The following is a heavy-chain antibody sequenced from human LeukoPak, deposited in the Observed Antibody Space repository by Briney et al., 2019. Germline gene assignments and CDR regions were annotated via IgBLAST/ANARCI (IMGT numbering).Heavy chain of an antibody. Sequence: SETLSLTCTASGVSISSYYRNWIRQPPGKGLEWIAYIYYSGSTNYNASPMSRVTISVDTSKNQFSLKLSPVTAADTAVYYCARVVYSSGYSYYFDYWGQGTLVTVSS. J-gene: IGHJ4*02. D-gene: IGHD3-22*01. CDR1: GVSISSYY. V-gene: IGHV4-59*01. CDR2: IYYSGST. CDR3: ARVVYSSGYSYYFDY.